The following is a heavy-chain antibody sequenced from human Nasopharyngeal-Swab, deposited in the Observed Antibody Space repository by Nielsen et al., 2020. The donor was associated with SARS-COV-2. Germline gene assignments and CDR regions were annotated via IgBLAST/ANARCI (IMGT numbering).Heavy chain of an antibody. CDR2: ISIYNGDT. J-gene: IGHJ4*02. V-gene: IGHV1-18*01. Sequence: WVRQAPGQGLEWMGWISIYNGDTNYAEKFQGRVSMTTDTSTTTAFMELTSLRSDDTAVYYCARDVEEWLVVPSPSFDHWGQGTLVTVSS. CDR3: ARDVEEWLVVPSPSFDH. D-gene: IGHD5-18*01.